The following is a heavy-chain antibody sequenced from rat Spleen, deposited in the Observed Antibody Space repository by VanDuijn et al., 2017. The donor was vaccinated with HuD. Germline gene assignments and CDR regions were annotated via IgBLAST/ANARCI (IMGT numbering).Heavy chain of an antibody. J-gene: IGHJ2*01. D-gene: IGHD1-12*03. CDR1: GYSITNNY. CDR2: ISYSGST. Sequence: EVQLQESGPGLVKPSQSLSLTCSVTGYSITNNYWGWIRKFPGNKMGWIGHISYSGSTSYNPSLKSRISITRDTSKNQFFLQLNSVTTEDTATYYCARYFPGFMVIADWGQGVMVTVSS. CDR3: ARYFPGFMVIAD. V-gene: IGHV3-1*01.